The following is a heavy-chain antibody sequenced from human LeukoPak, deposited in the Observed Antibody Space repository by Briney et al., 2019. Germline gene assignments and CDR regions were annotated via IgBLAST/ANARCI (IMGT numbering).Heavy chain of an antibody. Sequence: ASETLSLTCTVSGGSISSGGYYWSWIRQHPGKGLEWIGYIYYSGSTYYNPSLKSRVTISEDTSKNQFSLKLSSVTAADTAVYYCAGLHSGLFDYWGQGTLVTVSS. D-gene: IGHD3-10*01. J-gene: IGHJ4*02. CDR3: AGLHSGLFDY. CDR1: GGSISSGGYY. CDR2: IYYSGST. V-gene: IGHV4-31*03.